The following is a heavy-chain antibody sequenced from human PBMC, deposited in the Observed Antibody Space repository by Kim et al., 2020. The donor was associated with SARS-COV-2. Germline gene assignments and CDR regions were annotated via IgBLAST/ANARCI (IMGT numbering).Heavy chain of an antibody. CDR2: ISGSGTTT. J-gene: IGHJ3*01. V-gene: IGHV3-48*04. CDR1: GFTFSSYG. CDR3: VRETCWAFDG. Sequence: GGSLRLSCAASGFTFSSYGMNWVRQAPGKGLEWVSDISGSGTTTNYADSVKGRFTISRDNAKNSLYLQMNSLRAEDTAVYYCVRETCWAFDGWGQ.